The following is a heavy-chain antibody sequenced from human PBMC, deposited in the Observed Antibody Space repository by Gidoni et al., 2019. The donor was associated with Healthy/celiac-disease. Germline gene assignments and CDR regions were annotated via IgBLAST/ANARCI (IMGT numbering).Heavy chain of an antibody. D-gene: IGHD2-2*01. CDR3: ARDRIVVVPAAMEDEWRDYYYYGMDV. J-gene: IGHJ6*02. V-gene: IGHV2-70*15. Sequence: QVTLRESGPALVKPTQTLPLTCTFSGFSLSTPAMCVTWIRAPPGNALEWLARLDWDDDKYYSTSLKTRLTTSKDTSKNQVVLTMTNMDPVDTATYYWARDRIVVVPAAMEDEWRDYYYYGMDVWGQGTTVTVSS. CDR2: LDWDDDK. CDR1: GFSLSTPAMC.